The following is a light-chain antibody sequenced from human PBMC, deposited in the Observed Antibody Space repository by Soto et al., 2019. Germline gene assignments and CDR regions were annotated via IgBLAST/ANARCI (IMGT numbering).Light chain of an antibody. CDR2: EVS. V-gene: IGLV2-14*01. Sequence: QSALTQPASVSGSPGQSITISWTGTSGDVGGYNYVSWYQQHPGKAPKLMIYEVSNRPSGVSNRFSGSKSGNTASLTISGLQAEDEADYYCSSYTSSRTLVFGGGTKLTVL. CDR1: SGDVGGYNY. J-gene: IGLJ3*02. CDR3: SSYTSSRTLV.